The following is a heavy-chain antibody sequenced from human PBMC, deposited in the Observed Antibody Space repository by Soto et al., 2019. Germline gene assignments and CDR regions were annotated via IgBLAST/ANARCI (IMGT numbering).Heavy chain of an antibody. V-gene: IGHV3-23*01. J-gene: IGHJ5*02. CDR1: GFTFSTYA. CDR2: IVGYGGST. CDR3: ASSIAARPSWFDP. D-gene: IGHD6-6*01. Sequence: PGGSLRLSCAASGFTFSTYAMNWVRQAPGKGLEWVSTIVGYGGSTYYADSVKGRFTISRDNSKNTLYLQMNSLKASDTAMYYCASSIAARPSWFDPWGQGTLVTVSS.